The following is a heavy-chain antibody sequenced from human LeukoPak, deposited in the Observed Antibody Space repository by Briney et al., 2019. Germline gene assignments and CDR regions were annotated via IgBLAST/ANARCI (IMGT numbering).Heavy chain of an antibody. V-gene: IGHV1-18*01. CDR3: ARFAVPGIGGGEYYYYMDV. D-gene: IGHD2-21*01. Sequence: ASVKVSCKASGYTFTSYGISWVRQAPGQGLEWMGWISAYNGNTNYAQKLQGRVTMTTDTSTSTAYMELRSLRSDDTAVYYCARFAVPGIGGGEYYYYMDVWGKGTTVTISS. CDR1: GYTFTSYG. J-gene: IGHJ6*03. CDR2: ISAYNGNT.